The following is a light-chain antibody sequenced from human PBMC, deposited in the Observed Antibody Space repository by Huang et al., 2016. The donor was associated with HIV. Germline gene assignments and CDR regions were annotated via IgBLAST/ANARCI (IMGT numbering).Light chain of an antibody. CDR2: GAS. Sequence: EVVLTQSPDTLSSSPGERVTVSCRASQSLSSSYIAWYQQRPGQAPRLLSYGASTRATDIPDRFSGSGSGTDFTLTINGLEPADFAMYYCQHYGTSPYTFGQGTNLEI. V-gene: IGKV3-20*01. CDR3: QHYGTSPYT. CDR1: QSLSSSY. J-gene: IGKJ2*01.